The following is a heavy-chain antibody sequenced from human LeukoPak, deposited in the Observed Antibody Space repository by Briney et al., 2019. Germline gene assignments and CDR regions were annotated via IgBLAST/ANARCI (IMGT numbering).Heavy chain of an antibody. CDR1: GFTFSSYG. J-gene: IGHJ5*02. Sequence: TGGSPRLSCAASGFTFSSYGMHWVRQAPGKGLEWVAVISYDGSNKYYADSVKGRFTISRDNSKNTLYLQMNSLRAEDTAVYYCAKDADYGSGSYWSSNWFDPWGQGTLVTVSS. V-gene: IGHV3-30*18. CDR3: AKDADYGSGSYWSSNWFDP. D-gene: IGHD3-10*01. CDR2: ISYDGSNK.